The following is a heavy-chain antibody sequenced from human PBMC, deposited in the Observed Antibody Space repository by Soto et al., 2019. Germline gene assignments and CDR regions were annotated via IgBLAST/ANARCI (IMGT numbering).Heavy chain of an antibody. CDR3: ALLRYTSGIRTVRGASET. CDR2: MYPGDSDT. J-gene: IGHJ6*04. V-gene: IGHV5-51*01. CDR1: GYSFTSYW. D-gene: IGHD6-19*01. Sequence: VEYLKISCQASGYSFTSYWIAWVRQIPWRGLEWMGMMYPGDSDTRYSPSFEGQVTISADTSTSVAYLQWSSLKVSDTAIYYCALLRYTSGIRTVRGASETWGKGSIVATSS.